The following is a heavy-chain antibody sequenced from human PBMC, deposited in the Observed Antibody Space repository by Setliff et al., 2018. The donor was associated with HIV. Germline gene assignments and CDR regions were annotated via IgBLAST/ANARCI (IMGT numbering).Heavy chain of an antibody. Sequence: LRLSCAACGFTFSSYAMTWVRQAPGKGLDWVAVICSGRSNKYCADSVKSRFTISRDNAKNSLDLQMSSLRAEETAVYYCERVQGYFDLWGRGTLVTVSS. J-gene: IGHJ2*01. CDR1: GFTFSSYA. V-gene: IGHV3-48*03. CDR2: ICSGRSNK. CDR3: ERVQGYFDL.